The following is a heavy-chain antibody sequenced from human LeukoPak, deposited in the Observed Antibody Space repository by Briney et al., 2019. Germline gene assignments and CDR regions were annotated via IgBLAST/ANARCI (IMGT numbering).Heavy chain of an antibody. CDR3: AREGFGELTLDY. D-gene: IGHD3-10*01. J-gene: IGHJ4*02. V-gene: IGHV1-18*01. Sequence: ASVKVSCKASGYTFTSYGISWVRQAPGQGLEWMGWISTYNGDTNYAQKLQGRVTMTTDTSTNTAYMELRSLRSDDTAVYYCAREGFGELTLDYWGQGTLVTVFS. CDR2: ISTYNGDT. CDR1: GYTFTSYG.